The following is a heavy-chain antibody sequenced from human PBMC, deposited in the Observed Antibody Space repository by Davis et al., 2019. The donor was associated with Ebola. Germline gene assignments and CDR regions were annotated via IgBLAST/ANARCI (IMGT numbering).Heavy chain of an antibody. V-gene: IGHV3-15*01. CDR2: IRSKTDGGTA. CDR1: GFTFSNAW. D-gene: IGHD1-7*01. J-gene: IGHJ4*02. CDR3: ASDWNYDYILDC. Sequence: PGGSLRLSCAASGFTFSNAWWSWVRQAPGKGLEWVGHIRSKTDGGTADYTAPVNGRFTISRDDAKNTLYLQMNSLMTEDTGVYYCASDWNYDYILDCWGQGTLVTVSS.